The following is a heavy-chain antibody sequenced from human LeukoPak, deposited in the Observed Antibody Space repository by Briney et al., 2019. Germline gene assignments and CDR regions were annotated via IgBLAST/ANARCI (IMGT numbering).Heavy chain of an antibody. J-gene: IGHJ4*02. CDR3: ARRQTPDS. CDR2: ISYRGNT. V-gene: IGHV4-39*01. D-gene: IGHD2-15*01. CDR1: GDSIRSRSYF. Sequence: TEPRSLTGPVPGDSIRSRSYFWGWFRQPPGEGLEWIGSISYRGNTYYNPSLKSRVTISVDTSKNQFSLKLSSVTAADTAVYYCARRQTPDSWGQGTLVTVSS.